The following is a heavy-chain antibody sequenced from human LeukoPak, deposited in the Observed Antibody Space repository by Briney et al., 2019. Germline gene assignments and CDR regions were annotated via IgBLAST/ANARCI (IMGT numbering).Heavy chain of an antibody. D-gene: IGHD3-22*01. CDR2: IGTAGDT. CDR1: GFTFSSYD. Sequence: QAGGSLRLSCAASGFTFSSYDMHWVRQATGKGLEWVSAIGTAGDTYYPGSVKGRFTISRENAKSSLYLQMNSLRAGDTAVYYCARGPYPDSSGYYYFNYWGQGTLVTVSS. J-gene: IGHJ4*02. CDR3: ARGPYPDSSGYYYFNY. V-gene: IGHV3-13*01.